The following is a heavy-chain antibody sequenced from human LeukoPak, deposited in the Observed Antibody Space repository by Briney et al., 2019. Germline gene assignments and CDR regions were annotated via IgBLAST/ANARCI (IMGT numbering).Heavy chain of an antibody. J-gene: IGHJ4*02. CDR2: IKKDGDDK. CDR3: ARVPGTSNYYGSGSPDY. D-gene: IGHD3-10*01. Sequence: GGSLRLSCAASEFPFSSYWMSWVRQAPGKGLEWVANIKKDGDDKHYVDSVKGRFTVSRDNAKTSLYLQMNNLRAEDTAVYYCARVPGTSNYYGSGSPDYWGQGTLVTVSS. CDR1: EFPFSSYW. V-gene: IGHV3-7*04.